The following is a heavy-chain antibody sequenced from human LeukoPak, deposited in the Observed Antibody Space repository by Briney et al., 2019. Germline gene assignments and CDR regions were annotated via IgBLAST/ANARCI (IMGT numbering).Heavy chain of an antibody. J-gene: IGHJ4*02. CDR1: GFAFSVYA. Sequence: GGSLRLSCTASGFAFSVYAMSWLRQPPGKGLEWVSYISSSGSSINYADSVKGRFTISRDNAKNSLYLQMNSLRAEDTAIYYCARGLRLLDYWGQGTLVTVSS. CDR3: ARGLRLLDY. V-gene: IGHV3-11*04. D-gene: IGHD4-11*01. CDR2: ISSSGSSI.